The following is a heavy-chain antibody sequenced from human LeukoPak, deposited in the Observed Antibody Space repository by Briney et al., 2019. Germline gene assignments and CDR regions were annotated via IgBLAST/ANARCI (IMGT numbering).Heavy chain of an antibody. CDR3: ARALGSSSGAFDI. D-gene: IGHD3-10*01. CDR2: IKQDGSEK. V-gene: IGHV3-7*01. Sequence: GGSLRLSCAASGFTFSSYWMSWVRQAPGKGLEWVANIKQDGSEKYYVDSVKGRFTISRDNAKNSLYLQMSSLRAEDTAVYYCARALGSSSGAFDIWGQGTMVTVSS. CDR1: GFTFSSYW. J-gene: IGHJ3*02.